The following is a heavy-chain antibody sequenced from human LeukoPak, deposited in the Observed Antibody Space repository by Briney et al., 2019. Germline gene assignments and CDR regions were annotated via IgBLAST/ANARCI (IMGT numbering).Heavy chain of an antibody. D-gene: IGHD3-22*01. V-gene: IGHV3-7*01. J-gene: IGHJ3*01. Sequence: GGSLRLSCATSEFTFSRYSMYWVRQAPGKGLECVANINQDGSEKYYVDSVKGRFTISRDNAKNSLYLQINSLRAEDTAVYYCAGGSSGLWGQGTMVTVSS. CDR2: INQDGSEK. CDR1: EFTFSRYS. CDR3: AGGSSGL.